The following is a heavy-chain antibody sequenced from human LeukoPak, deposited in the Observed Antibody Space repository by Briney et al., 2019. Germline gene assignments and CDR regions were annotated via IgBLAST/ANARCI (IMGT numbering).Heavy chain of an antibody. CDR2: IIPIFGTA. J-gene: IGHJ4*02. CDR3: ARDTRCSSTSCYTFDY. D-gene: IGHD2-2*02. CDR1: GGTFSSYA. Sequence: ASVKVSCKASGGTFSSYAISWVRQAPGQGLEWMGGIIPIFGTANYAQKFQGRVTITADESTSTAYMELSSLRSEDTAVYYCARDTRCSSTSCYTFDYWGQGTLVTVSS. V-gene: IGHV1-69*13.